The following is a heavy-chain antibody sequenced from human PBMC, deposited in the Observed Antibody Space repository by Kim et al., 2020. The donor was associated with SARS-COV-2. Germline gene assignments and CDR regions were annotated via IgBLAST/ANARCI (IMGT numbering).Heavy chain of an antibody. CDR2: IRQDGSEK. Sequence: GGSLRLSCAASGFTFTTYWMSWVRQAPGRGLEWVANIRQDGSEKYYVDSVKGRFTISRDNAKDSLYLQMSSLGAEDTAVYYCARSYYDSSGYYNDGFDIWGQGTMVTVSS. D-gene: IGHD3-22*01. CDR3: ARSYYDSSGYYNDGFDI. V-gene: IGHV3-7*01. J-gene: IGHJ3*02. CDR1: GFTFTTYW.